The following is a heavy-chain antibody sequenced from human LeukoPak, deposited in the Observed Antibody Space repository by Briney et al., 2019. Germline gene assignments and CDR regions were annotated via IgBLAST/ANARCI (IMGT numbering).Heavy chain of an antibody. V-gene: IGHV3-9*03. Sequence: PGGSLRLSCAASGFTFDDYAMHWVRQAPGKGLEWVSGISWNSGSIGYADSVKGRFTISRDNAKNSLYLQMNSLRAEDMALYYCANDFYISGSDPWYFDLWGRGTLVTVSS. D-gene: IGHD6-19*01. CDR1: GFTFDDYA. CDR3: ANDFYISGSDPWYFDL. J-gene: IGHJ2*01. CDR2: ISWNSGSI.